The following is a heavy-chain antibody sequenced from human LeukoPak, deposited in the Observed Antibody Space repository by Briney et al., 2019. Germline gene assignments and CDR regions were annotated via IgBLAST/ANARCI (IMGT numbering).Heavy chain of an antibody. V-gene: IGHV3-21*04. CDR3: ARGWIGAFDI. Sequence: GGSLRLSCAASGFTFSSYNMNWVRQAPGKGLEWVSSISGSSSYIFYADSVKGRFTISRDNAKNSLYLQMNSLRAEDTALYYCARGWIGAFDIWGQRTMVTVSS. CDR1: GFTFSSYN. J-gene: IGHJ3*02. D-gene: IGHD5-12*01. CDR2: ISGSSSYI.